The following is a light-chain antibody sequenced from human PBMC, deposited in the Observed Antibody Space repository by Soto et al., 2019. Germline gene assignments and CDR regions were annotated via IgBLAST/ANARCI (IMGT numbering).Light chain of an antibody. V-gene: IGKV3-15*01. J-gene: IGKJ1*01. CDR1: QCVSSN. CDR3: QQYNNWPPWT. Sequence: EIVMTQSPATLSVSPGERATLSCRASQCVSSNLAWYQQKPGQAPRLLIYGASTRATGISARFSGSGSGTEFTLTISSLQSEDFAVYYCQQYNNWPPWTFGQGTKVEIK. CDR2: GAS.